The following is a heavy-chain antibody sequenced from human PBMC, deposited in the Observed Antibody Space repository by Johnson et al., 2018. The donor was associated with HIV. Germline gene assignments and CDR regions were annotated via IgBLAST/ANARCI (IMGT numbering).Heavy chain of an antibody. CDR1: GFTFSSYD. V-gene: IGHV3-13*01. J-gene: IGHJ3*02. CDR3: TTVLRPKPLDAFDI. Sequence: MQLVESGGGVVQPGRSLRLSCAASGFTFSSYDMHWVRQATGKGLEWVSAIGTAGDTYYPGSVKGRFTISRENAKNSLYLQMNSLKTEDTAMYYCTTVLRPKPLDAFDIWGQGTMVTVSS. CDR2: IGTAGDT.